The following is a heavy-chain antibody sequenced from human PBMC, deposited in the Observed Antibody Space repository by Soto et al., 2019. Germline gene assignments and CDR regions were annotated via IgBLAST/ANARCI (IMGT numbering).Heavy chain of an antibody. CDR3: ARSAYSGSYYNDAFDI. V-gene: IGHV4-34*01. CDR2: INHSGST. CDR1: GGSFSGYY. J-gene: IGHJ3*02. D-gene: IGHD1-26*01. Sequence: SETLSLTCAVYGGSFSGYYWSWIRQLPGKGLEWIGEINHSGSTNYNPSLKSRVTISVDTSKNQFSLKLSSVTAADTAVYYCARSAYSGSYYNDAFDIWGQGTMVTVSS.